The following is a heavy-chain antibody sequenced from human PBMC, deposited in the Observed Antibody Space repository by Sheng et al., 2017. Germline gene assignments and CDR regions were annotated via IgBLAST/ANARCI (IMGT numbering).Heavy chain of an antibody. CDR2: INPNSGGT. J-gene: IGHJ5*02. V-gene: IGHV1-2*02. CDR3: ARGSQKEKHDQ. CDR1: GYGFTNYY. Sequence: QVQASAVWGAEVKKPGASVKVSCKASGYGFTNYYIHWVRQAPEQGLEWMGWINPNSGGTKYAQNFRGRVTMTSDTSTSTAYMDLNWLTSDDTAVYYCARGSQKEKHDQWGQGTLVTV.